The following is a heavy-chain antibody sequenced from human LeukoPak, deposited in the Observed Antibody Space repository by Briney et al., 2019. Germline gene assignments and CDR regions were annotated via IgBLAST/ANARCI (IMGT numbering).Heavy chain of an antibody. CDR1: GFTFSSYA. D-gene: IGHD1-1*01. J-gene: IGHJ6*03. CDR2: IKQDGSAK. CDR3: ARDRRNDDYYYYYMDV. V-gene: IGHV3-7*01. Sequence: GGSLRLSCAASGFTFSSYAMSWVRQAPGKELQWVANIKQDGSAKYYVDSVKGRFTISRDNAKNSLYLQMNSLRAEDTAVYYCARDRRNDDYYYYYMDVWGKGTTVTVPS.